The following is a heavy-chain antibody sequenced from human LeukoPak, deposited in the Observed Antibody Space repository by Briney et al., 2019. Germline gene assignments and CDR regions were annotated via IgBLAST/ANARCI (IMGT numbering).Heavy chain of an antibody. J-gene: IGHJ4*02. V-gene: IGHV4-39*01. D-gene: IGHD2-2*01. Sequence: SETLSLTCIVSGGSISSSSYYWGWIRQPPGKGLEWIGTIYYSGSTDYNPSLKSRVTMSVDMSKNQFSLKLSTVTAADTAVYYCARPRGGSTSCYDYWGQGTLVTVSS. CDR3: ARPRGGSTSCYDY. CDR1: GGSISSSSYY. CDR2: IYYSGST.